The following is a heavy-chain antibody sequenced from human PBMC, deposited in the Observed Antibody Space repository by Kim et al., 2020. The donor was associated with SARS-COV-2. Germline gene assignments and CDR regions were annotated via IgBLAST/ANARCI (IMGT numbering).Heavy chain of an antibody. V-gene: IGHV7-4-1*02. J-gene: IGHJ4*02. CDR1: GYTFTSYA. Sequence: ASVKVSCKASGYTFTSYAMIWVRQAPGQGLEWMGWINTNTGNPTYAQGFTGRFVFSLDTSVSTAYLQISSLKAADTAVYYCARVGSSNWSEGSNDYWGQGTLVTVSS. D-gene: IGHD6-6*01. CDR3: ARVGSSNWSEGSNDY. CDR2: INTNTGNP.